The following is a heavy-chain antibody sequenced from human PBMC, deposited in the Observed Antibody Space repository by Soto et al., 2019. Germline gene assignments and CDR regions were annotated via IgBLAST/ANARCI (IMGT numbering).Heavy chain of an antibody. CDR2: VHYSGST. CDR1: GGSISSYY. J-gene: IGHJ3*02. Sequence: SETLSLTCTVSGGSISSYYWSWIRQPPGKGLEWIGYVHYSGSTDYNPSLKSRVTISVDRSKNQFSLKLSSVTAADTAVYYCARTPDIWGQGTMVTVSS. V-gene: IGHV4-59*12. CDR3: ARTPDI.